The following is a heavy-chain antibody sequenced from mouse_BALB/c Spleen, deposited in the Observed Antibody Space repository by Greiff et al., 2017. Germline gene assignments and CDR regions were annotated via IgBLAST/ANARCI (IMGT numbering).Heavy chain of an antibody. CDR1: GFTFSSYT. Sequence: EVMLVESGGGLVKPGGSLKLSCAASGFTFSSYTMSLVRQTPEKRLEWVATISSGGSYTYYPDSVKGRFTISRDNAKNTLYLQMSSLKSEDTAMYYCTRVATVVATDAMDYWGQGTSVTVSS. J-gene: IGHJ4*01. V-gene: IGHV5-6-4*01. D-gene: IGHD1-1*01. CDR3: TRVATVVATDAMDY. CDR2: ISSGGSYT.